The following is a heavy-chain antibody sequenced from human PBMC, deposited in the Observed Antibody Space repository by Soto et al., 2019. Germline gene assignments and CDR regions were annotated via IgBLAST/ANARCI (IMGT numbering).Heavy chain of an antibody. CDR1: GYSISSGYY. CDR2: IYHSGST. CDR3: ARVVVVVVAATSLSGWFDP. Sequence: PSETLSLTCAVSGYSISSGYYWGCIRQPPGKGLEWIGSIYHSGSTYYNPSLKSRVTISVDTSKNQFSLKLSSVTAADTAVYYCARVVVVVVAATSLSGWFDPWGQGTLVTVSS. V-gene: IGHV4-38-2*01. D-gene: IGHD2-15*01. J-gene: IGHJ5*02.